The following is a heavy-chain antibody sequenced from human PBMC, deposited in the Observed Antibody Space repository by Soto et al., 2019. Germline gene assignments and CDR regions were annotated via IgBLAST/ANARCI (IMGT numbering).Heavy chain of an antibody. CDR3: VRGPTSGWNA. J-gene: IGHJ5*02. CDR1: GGSRRNDNW. CDR2: IHHSGST. Sequence: RTDGVSGGSRRNDNWWIWVRQSPGKGLEWIGEIHHSGSTNYNPSLKSRVTIPVDKSKNQFSLNLGSVTAADTAVYYCVRGPTSGWNAWGQGTLVTVSS. D-gene: IGHD6-19*01. V-gene: IGHV4-4*02.